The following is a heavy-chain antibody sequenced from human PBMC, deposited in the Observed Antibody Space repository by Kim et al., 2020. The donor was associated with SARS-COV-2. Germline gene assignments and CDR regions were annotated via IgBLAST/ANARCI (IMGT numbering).Heavy chain of an antibody. D-gene: IGHD6-19*01. J-gene: IGHJ4*02. CDR1: GFTFSSYW. V-gene: IGHV3-74*01. Sequence: GGSLRLSCAASGFTFSSYWMHWVRQAPGKGLVWVSRINSDGSSTSYADSVKGRFTISRDNAKNTLYLQMNSLRAEDTAVYYCARDDPPSIAVFQDSKMYFDYWGQGTLVTVSS. CDR3: ARDDPPSIAVFQDSKMYFDY. CDR2: INSDGSST.